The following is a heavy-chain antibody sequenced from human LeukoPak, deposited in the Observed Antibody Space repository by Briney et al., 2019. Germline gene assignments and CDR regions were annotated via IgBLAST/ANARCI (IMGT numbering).Heavy chain of an antibody. Sequence: TGGSLRLSCAASGFTFSDYYMSWIRQAPGKGLEWVSYISSSGSTIYYADSVKGRFTISRDNSKNAVYLQMNSLRPEDTAVYYCARRIEGSSVYGDHGHWGQGTLVTVSS. CDR3: ARRIEGSSVYGDHGH. V-gene: IGHV3-11*04. J-gene: IGHJ4*02. D-gene: IGHD4-17*01. CDR1: GFTFSDYY. CDR2: ISSSGSTI.